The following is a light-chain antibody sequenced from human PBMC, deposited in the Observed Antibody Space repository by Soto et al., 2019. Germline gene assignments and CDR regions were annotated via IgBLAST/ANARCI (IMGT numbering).Light chain of an antibody. CDR2: GAS. CDR3: QQYCSSRT. CDR1: QSFRGTY. V-gene: IGKV3-20*01. J-gene: IGKJ1*01. Sequence: EIVLTQSPGTLSLSPGERATLSCRASQSFRGTYLDWYQQKPDQAPRLLIYGASSRATGITDRFSGSGSGKDFTVTSSRLEPENFEVYDCQQYCSSRTFGQGTKEEIK.